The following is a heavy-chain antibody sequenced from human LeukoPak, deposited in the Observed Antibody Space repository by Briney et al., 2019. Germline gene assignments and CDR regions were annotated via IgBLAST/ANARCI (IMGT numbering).Heavy chain of an antibody. CDR1: GFTFSSYA. V-gene: IGHV3-23*01. J-gene: IGHJ3*02. D-gene: IGHD6-13*01. CDR2: ISGSGGST. CDR3: AKSRGSSWTYDAFDI. Sequence: GGSLRLSCAASGFTFSSYAMSWVRQAPGKGLERVSAISGSGGSTYYADSVKGRFTISRDNSKNTLYLQMNSLRAEDTAVYYCAKSRGSSWTYDAFDIWGQGTMVTVSS.